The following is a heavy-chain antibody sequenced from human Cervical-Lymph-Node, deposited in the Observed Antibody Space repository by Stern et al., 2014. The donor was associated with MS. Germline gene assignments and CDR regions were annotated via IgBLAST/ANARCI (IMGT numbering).Heavy chain of an antibody. D-gene: IGHD2-2*01. V-gene: IGHV1-69*01. J-gene: IGHJ4*02. Sequence: QVQLVKSGAEVKKPGSSVKVSCETSEDTFNNYAITWVRQAPGQGLEWMGALIAIFGTGNYAQKFQGRLTITADEATSTVYMELSSLRSEDPAVYYCARDLYCNNTNCSSWGQGTLVTVSS. CDR1: EDTFNNYA. CDR3: ARDLYCNNTNCSS. CDR2: LIAIFGTG.